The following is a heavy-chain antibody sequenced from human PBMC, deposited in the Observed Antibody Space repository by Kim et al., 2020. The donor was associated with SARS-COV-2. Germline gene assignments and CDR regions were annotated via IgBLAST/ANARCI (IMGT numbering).Heavy chain of an antibody. D-gene: IGHD3-22*01. V-gene: IGHV4-39*01. J-gene: IGHJ4*02. Sequence: SETLSLTCTVSGGSISSSSYYWGWIRQPPGKGLEWIGSIYYSGSTYYNPSLKSRVTISVDTSKNQFSLKLSSVTAADTAVYYCAMTTYYYDTPFDYWGQGTLVTVSS. CDR1: GGSISSSSYY. CDR2: IYYSGST. CDR3: AMTTYYYDTPFDY.